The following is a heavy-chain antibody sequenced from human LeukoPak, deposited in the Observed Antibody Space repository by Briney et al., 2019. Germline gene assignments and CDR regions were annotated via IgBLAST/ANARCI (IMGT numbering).Heavy chain of an antibody. J-gene: IGHJ4*02. D-gene: IGHD1-1*01. Sequence: PSETLSLTCAVYGGSFSGYYWSWIRQPPGKGLEWIGEINHSGSTNYNPSLKSRVTISVDTSKNQFSLKLSSVTAADTAVYYCARSSWVTTGLNFDYWAREPWSPSPQ. CDR3: ARSSWVTTGLNFDY. CDR1: GGSFSGYY. CDR2: INHSGST. V-gene: IGHV4-34*01.